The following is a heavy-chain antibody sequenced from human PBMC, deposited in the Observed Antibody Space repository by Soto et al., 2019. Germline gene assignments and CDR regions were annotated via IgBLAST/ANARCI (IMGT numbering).Heavy chain of an antibody. CDR2: IYYSGST. V-gene: IGHV4-61*01. J-gene: IGHJ4*01. CDR3: AVEDYVWGSYRFFDH. D-gene: IGHD3-16*02. Sequence: QVQLQESGPGLVKPSETLSLTCTVSGGSVSSGSHYWSWIRQPPGKGLEWIGSIYYSGSTHYNPSLRSRVTISVDTSKNQFSLKLSSVTAADTAVYYCAVEDYVWGSYRFFDHWGHGTLVTVSS. CDR1: GGSVSSGSHY.